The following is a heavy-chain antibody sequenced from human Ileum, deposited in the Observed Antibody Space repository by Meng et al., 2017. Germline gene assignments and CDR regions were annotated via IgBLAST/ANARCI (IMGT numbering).Heavy chain of an antibody. CDR1: GDSSSGRDW. D-gene: IGHD2-21*01. V-gene: IGHV4-4*02. CDR3: VRNEGYSLGD. J-gene: IGHJ4*02. Sequence: LRVSGPGRVKPTHTPSLPCVVLGDSSSGRDWWSWVRQPPGKGLEWIGEISQESGRTNYNPSLKSRVTISLDKSKNQFSLNLNSVTAADTAVYYCVRNEGYSLGDWGQGTLVTVSS. CDR2: ISQESGRT.